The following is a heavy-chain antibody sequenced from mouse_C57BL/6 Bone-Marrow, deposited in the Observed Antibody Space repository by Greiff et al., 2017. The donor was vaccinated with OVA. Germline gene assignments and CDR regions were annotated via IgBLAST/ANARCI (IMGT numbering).Heavy chain of an antibody. D-gene: IGHD2-5*01. CDR2: ISSGGSYT. Sequence: EVMLVESGGDLVKPGGSLKLSCAASGFTFSSYGMSWVRQTPDKRLAWVATISSGGSYTYYPDSVKGRFTISRDNAKNTLYLQMSSLKSEDTAMYYCARLPSYYSNYAWFAYWGQGTLVTVSA. CDR3: ARLPSYYSNYAWFAY. V-gene: IGHV5-6*01. J-gene: IGHJ3*01. CDR1: GFTFSSYG.